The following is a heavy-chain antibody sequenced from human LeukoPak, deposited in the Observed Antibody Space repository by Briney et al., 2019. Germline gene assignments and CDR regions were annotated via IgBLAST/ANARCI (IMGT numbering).Heavy chain of an antibody. CDR1: GFIFSSYS. CDR3: ARGGTPSSSWYTKSKNWFDP. V-gene: IGHV3-21*01. CDR2: ITSSSSYI. Sequence: GGSLRLSCAASGFIFSSYSMNWVRQAPGKGLEWVSSITSSSSYIYYADSVKGRFTLSGDNAKNSLYLQMNSLRDEDTAVYYCARGGTPSSSWYTKSKNWFDPWGQGTLVTVSS. D-gene: IGHD6-13*01. J-gene: IGHJ5*02.